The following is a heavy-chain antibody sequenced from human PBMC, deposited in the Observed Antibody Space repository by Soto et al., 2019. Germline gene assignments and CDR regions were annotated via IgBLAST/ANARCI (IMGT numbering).Heavy chain of an antibody. CDR2: MNPSGGST. Sequence: ASVKVSCKASGYTFTSYYIHWVRQAPGQGLEWMGIMNPSGGSTSYAQKFQGRVTMTRDTSTSTVYMELSSLRSDDTAVYYCAKDVSDETYSFYYAMDVWGQGTTVTVSS. J-gene: IGHJ6*02. CDR1: GYTFTSYY. D-gene: IGHD2-21*02. V-gene: IGHV1-46*01. CDR3: AKDVSDETYSFYYAMDV.